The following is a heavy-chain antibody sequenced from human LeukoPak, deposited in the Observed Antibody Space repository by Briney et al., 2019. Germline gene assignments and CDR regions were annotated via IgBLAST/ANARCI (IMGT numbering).Heavy chain of an antibody. V-gene: IGHV1-2*06. D-gene: IGHD5-12*01. CDR1: GGTFSSYA. Sequence: ASVKVSCKASGGTFSSYAISWVRQAPGQGLEWMGRINPNSGGTNYAQKFQGRVTMTRDTSISTAYMELSRLRSDDTAVYYCAREIGGYDVVAITWGQGTLVTVSS. CDR2: INPNSGGT. CDR3: AREIGGYDVVAIT. J-gene: IGHJ5*02.